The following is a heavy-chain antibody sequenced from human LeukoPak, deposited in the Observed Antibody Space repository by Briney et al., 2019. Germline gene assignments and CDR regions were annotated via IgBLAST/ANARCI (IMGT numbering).Heavy chain of an antibody. Sequence: GGSLRLSCAASGFTFSSYEMNWVRQAPGKGLEWVASIQKDGSQKYYLESVKGRFTISRDNTKNSLYLHMSSLRADDTAVYFCATVAGYFDYWGQGTLVTVSS. CDR2: IQKDGSQK. D-gene: IGHD2-21*01. CDR1: GFTFSSYE. V-gene: IGHV3-7*01. CDR3: ATVAGYFDY. J-gene: IGHJ4*02.